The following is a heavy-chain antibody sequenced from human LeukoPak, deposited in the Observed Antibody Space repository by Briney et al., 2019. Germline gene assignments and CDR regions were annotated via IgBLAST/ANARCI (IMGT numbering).Heavy chain of an antibody. Sequence: GGSLRLSCAASGFTFSSYSMNWVRQAPGKGLEWVSSISSSSSHIYYADSVKGRFTISRDNAKNSLYLQMNSLRAEDTAVYYCAREKGLWFGERMGMDVWGQGTTVTVSS. CDR3: AREKGLWFGERMGMDV. CDR2: ISSSSSHI. V-gene: IGHV3-21*01. D-gene: IGHD3-10*01. J-gene: IGHJ6*02. CDR1: GFTFSSYS.